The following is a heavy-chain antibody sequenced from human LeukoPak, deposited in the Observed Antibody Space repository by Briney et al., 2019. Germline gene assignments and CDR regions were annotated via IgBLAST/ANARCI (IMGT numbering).Heavy chain of an antibody. CDR3: ARSPRITIFGVVRESGAYMDV. D-gene: IGHD3-3*01. Sequence: SETLSLTCTVSGGSISSYYWSWIRQPPGKGLEWIGYIYYSGSTNYNPSLKSRVTISVDTSKNQFSLKLSSVTAADTAVYYCARSPRITIFGVVRESGAYMDVRGKGTTVTVSS. CDR2: IYYSGST. V-gene: IGHV4-59*01. CDR1: GGSISSYY. J-gene: IGHJ6*03.